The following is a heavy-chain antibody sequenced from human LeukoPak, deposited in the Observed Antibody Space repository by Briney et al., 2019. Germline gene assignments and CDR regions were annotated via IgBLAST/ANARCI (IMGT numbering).Heavy chain of an antibody. CDR1: GFTFSSYA. D-gene: IGHD2-15*01. CDR3: ARDVEGGQYFDY. Sequence: GGSLRLSCAASGFTFSSYAMHWVRQAPGKGLEWVAVISYDGSNKYYADSMKGRFTISRDNSKNTLYLQMNSLRAEDTAVYYCARDVEGGQYFDYWGQGTLVTVSS. CDR2: ISYDGSNK. V-gene: IGHV3-30*04. J-gene: IGHJ4*02.